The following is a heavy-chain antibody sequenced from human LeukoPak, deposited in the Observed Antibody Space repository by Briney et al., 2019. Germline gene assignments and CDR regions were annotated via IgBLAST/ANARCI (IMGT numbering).Heavy chain of an antibody. CDR2: INPNSGGT. CDR1: GYTFTGYY. D-gene: IGHD3-22*01. CDR3: ARGFHYYYDSSGYYPWYFDY. Sequence: ASVKVSCKASGYTFTGYYMHWVRQAPGQGLEWMGWINPNSGGTNYAQKFQGRVTMTRDTSISTAYMELSRLRSDDTAVYYCARGFHYYYDSSGYYPWYFDYWGQGTLVTVSS. J-gene: IGHJ4*02. V-gene: IGHV1-2*02.